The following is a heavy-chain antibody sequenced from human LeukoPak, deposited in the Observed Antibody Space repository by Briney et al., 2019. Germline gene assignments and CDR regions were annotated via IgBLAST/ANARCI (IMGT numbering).Heavy chain of an antibody. CDR1: GYTFTSYY. CDR3: ARDRRVGALNWFDP. CDR2: ISAYNGNT. D-gene: IGHD1-26*01. V-gene: IGHV1-18*04. J-gene: IGHJ5*02. Sequence: ASVKVSCKASGYTFTSYYMHWVRQAPGQGLEWMGWISAYNGNTNYAQKLQGRVTMTADTSTSTAYMELRSLRSDDTAVYYCARDRRVGALNWFDPWGQGTLVTVSS.